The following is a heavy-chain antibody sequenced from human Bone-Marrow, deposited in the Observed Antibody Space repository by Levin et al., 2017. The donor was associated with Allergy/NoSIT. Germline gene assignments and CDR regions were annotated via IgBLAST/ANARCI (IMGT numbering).Heavy chain of an antibody. CDR2: IIPIFGTA. V-gene: IGHV1-69*13. CDR3: ARGRVSSGWPPPYYYYYGMDV. Sequence: PAASVKVSCKASGGTFSSYAISWVRQAPGQGLEWMGGIIPIFGTANYAQKFQGRVTITADESTSTAYMELSSLRSEDTAVYYCARGRVSSGWPPPYYYYYGMDVWGQGTTVTVSS. J-gene: IGHJ6*02. D-gene: IGHD6-19*01. CDR1: GGTFSSYA.